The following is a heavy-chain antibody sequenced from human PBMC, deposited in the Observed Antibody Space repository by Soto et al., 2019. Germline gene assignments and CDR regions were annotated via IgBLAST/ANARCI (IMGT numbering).Heavy chain of an antibody. D-gene: IGHD3-22*01. CDR3: ARWTPGYYDSSGYSDY. V-gene: IGHV4-30-4*01. CDR1: GGSISSGDYY. CDR2: IYYSGST. Sequence: PSETLSLTCTVSGGSISSGDYYWSWIRQPPGKGLEWIGYIYYSGSTYYNPPLKSRVTISVDTSKNQFSLKLSSVTAADTAVYYCARWTPGYYDSSGYSDYWGQGTLVTVSS. J-gene: IGHJ4*02.